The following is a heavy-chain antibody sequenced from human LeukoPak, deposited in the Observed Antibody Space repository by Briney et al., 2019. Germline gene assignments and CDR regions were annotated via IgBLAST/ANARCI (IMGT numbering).Heavy chain of an antibody. CDR1: GGSISSHY. Sequence: PSETLSLTCSVSGGSISSHYWTWVRQPPGQALEFIGYIYYGGRTQYNPSLKSRVTMTMDTSKNQFSLRLNFVSAADTAVYYCAREVTVAGTFYFYMDVWGKGTTVTVSS. CDR2: IYYGGRT. V-gene: IGHV4-59*11. CDR3: AREVTVAGTFYFYMDV. J-gene: IGHJ6*03. D-gene: IGHD6-19*01.